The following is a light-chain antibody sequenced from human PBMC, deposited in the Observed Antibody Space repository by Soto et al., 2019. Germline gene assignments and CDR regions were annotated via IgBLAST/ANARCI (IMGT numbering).Light chain of an antibody. J-gene: IGKJ2*01. V-gene: IGKV1-5*03. Sequence: DIQMTQSPSPLSVSVGARVTITCRASQTISDWLAWYQQKPGKAPKLLIYKASTLQSGVPSRFSGSGSGTEFTLTISSLQPDDFATYYCQQYKTYYTFGQGTKLEIK. CDR1: QTISDW. CDR2: KAS. CDR3: QQYKTYYT.